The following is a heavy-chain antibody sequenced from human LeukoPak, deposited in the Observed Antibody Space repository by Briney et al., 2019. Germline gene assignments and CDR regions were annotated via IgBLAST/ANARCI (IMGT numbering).Heavy chain of an antibody. CDR1: GFTFSSHN. J-gene: IGHJ5*02. Sequence: GGSLRLSCAASGFTFSSHNMVWVRQPPGKGLEWISYISDSSITMYYADSVKGRFTISRDNAKNSLYLQMNSLRAEDTAVYYCARDGGFCSGGFCYRLFDPWGQGTLVTVSS. V-gene: IGHV3-48*04. CDR3: ARDGGFCSGGFCYRLFDP. CDR2: ISDSSITM. D-gene: IGHD2-15*01.